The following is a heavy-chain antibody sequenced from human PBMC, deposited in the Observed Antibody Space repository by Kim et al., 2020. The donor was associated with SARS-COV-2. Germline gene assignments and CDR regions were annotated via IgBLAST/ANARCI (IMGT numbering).Heavy chain of an antibody. V-gene: IGHV3-23*01. Sequence: YADSVKGRFTISRDKSKNTLYLQMNSLRAEDTAVYYCAKVAAAHNYFDYWGQGTLVTVSS. J-gene: IGHJ4*02. D-gene: IGHD6-13*01. CDR3: AKVAAAHNYFDY.